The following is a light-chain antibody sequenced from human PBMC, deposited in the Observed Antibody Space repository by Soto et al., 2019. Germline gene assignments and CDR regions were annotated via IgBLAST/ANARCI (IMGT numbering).Light chain of an antibody. CDR2: IDN. J-gene: IGLJ2*01. CDR3: ASWDDSLNGPV. Sequence: QAVVTQPPSASGIPGQRVSISCSGSTSNIGSQTVNWYQRLPGTAPKLLIYIDNQRPSGVPDRFSGSKSGTSASLAISGLQSEDEADYFCASWDDSLNGPVFGGGTKLTVL. V-gene: IGLV1-44*01. CDR1: TSNIGSQT.